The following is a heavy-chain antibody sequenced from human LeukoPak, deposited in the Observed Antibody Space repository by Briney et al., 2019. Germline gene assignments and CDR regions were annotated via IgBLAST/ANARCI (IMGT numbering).Heavy chain of an antibody. CDR3: ATGTGYPVGYFQH. CDR1: GGSISSYY. V-gene: IGHV4-59*01. J-gene: IGHJ1*01. CDR2: IYYSGST. Sequence: PSETLSLTCTVSGGSISSYYWSWIRQPPGKGLEWIGYIYYSGSTNYNPSLKSRVTISVDTSKNQFSLKLSSVTAADTAVYYCATGTGYPVGYFQHWGQGTLVTVSS. D-gene: IGHD1-1*01.